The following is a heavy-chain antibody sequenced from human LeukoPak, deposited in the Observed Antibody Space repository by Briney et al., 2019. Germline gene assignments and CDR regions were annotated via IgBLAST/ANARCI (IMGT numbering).Heavy chain of an antibody. CDR3: ARQGGYCSGGSCYGGNWFDP. CDR1: GFTFSSYS. J-gene: IGHJ5*02. CDR2: ISSRSSNI. V-gene: IGHV3-48*04. D-gene: IGHD2-15*01. Sequence: PGGSLRLSCAASGFTFSSYSMNWVRQAPGKGLEWVSYISSRSSNIYYADSVKGRFTISRDNAKNSLYLQMNSLRAEDTAVYYCARQGGYCSGGSCYGGNWFDPWGQGTLVTVSS.